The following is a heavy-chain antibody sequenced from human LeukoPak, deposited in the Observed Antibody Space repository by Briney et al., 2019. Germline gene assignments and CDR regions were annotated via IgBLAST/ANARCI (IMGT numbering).Heavy chain of an antibody. D-gene: IGHD2-2*01. CDR3: ARGRAIVVVPAADFDY. CDR2: IYTSGST. Sequence: SETLSLTCTVSGGSISSYYWSWIRQPPGKGLEWIGYIYTSGSTNYNPSLKSRVTISVDTSKNQFSLKLSSVTAADTAVYYCARGRAIVVVPAADFDYWGQGTLVTVSS. J-gene: IGHJ4*02. CDR1: GGSISSYY. V-gene: IGHV4-4*09.